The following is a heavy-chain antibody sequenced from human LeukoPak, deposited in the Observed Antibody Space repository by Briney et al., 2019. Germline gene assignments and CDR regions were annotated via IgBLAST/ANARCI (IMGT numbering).Heavy chain of an antibody. CDR3: AKLSVGGYDILTGFE. Sequence: GGSLRLSRAASGFTFNTYGMHWVRQAPGKGLEWVANIKQDESEKYYVDSVKGRFTISRDNSRNTLYLQMNSLRAEDTAVYYCAKLSVGGYDILTGFEWGQGTLVTVSS. CDR2: IKQDESEK. D-gene: IGHD3-9*01. V-gene: IGHV3-7*03. CDR1: GFTFNTYG. J-gene: IGHJ4*02.